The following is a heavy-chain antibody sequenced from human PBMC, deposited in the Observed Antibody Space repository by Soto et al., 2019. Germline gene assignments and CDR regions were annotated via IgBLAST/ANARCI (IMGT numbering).Heavy chain of an antibody. CDR3: ARIRTTDYYHYYMDV. CDR1: GFTVSSFY. CDR2: IYTGDTT. Sequence: GGSLRLSCAASGFTVSSFYMTWVRQAPWKGLEWVSLIYTGDTTYYADSVRGRFTISRHNSNNTVSLQMNSLRVEDTAVYYCARIRTTDYYHYYMDVWGQGTTVTVSS. V-gene: IGHV3-53*04. J-gene: IGHJ6*03. D-gene: IGHD4-17*01.